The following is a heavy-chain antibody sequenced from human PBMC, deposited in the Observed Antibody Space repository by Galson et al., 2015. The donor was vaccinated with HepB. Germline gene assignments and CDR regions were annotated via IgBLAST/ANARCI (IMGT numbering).Heavy chain of an antibody. V-gene: IGHV6-1*01. CDR1: GDSVSGDSAS. Sequence: AISGDSVSGDSASWNWIRRSPSRGLEWLGRTYYRSKWYHDYALSVKSRININSDTSKNQFSLQLSSVTPEDTAVYYCAGEGTADRNRWRNGSDVWGQGTVVTVSS. CDR3: AGEGTADRNRWRNGSDV. CDR2: TYYRSKWYH. D-gene: IGHD3-22*01. J-gene: IGHJ3*01.